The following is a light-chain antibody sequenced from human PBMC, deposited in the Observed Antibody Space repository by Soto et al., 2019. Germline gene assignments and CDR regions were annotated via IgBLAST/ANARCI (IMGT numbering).Light chain of an antibody. CDR3: LQHNDYPRT. Sequence: DVQMTHSPSTLSASIGDRVTMSSRAGQSISSWLAWYQQKPGKAPNLLIYDASSLQSGVPSRFSGIGSGTEFTLTISSLQPEDFATYYCLQHNDYPRTFGRG. CDR1: QSISSW. CDR2: DAS. V-gene: IGKV1-5*01. J-gene: IGKJ4*01.